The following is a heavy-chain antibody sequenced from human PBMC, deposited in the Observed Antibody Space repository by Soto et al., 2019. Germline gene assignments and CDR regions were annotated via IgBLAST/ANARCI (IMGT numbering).Heavy chain of an antibody. V-gene: IGHV3-30*03. Sequence: QVRLEESGGRVVQPGTSLRLSCAASGFTFSDYAMHWIRQAPGKGLEWVAIISYEGSEIYYSDSVKGRFTISRVNSMNTVYLQMSSVRGDDTAVYYCARTYYDFWSGFSDWGQGALVTVSS. CDR1: GFTFSDYA. D-gene: IGHD3-3*01. CDR2: ISYEGSEI. J-gene: IGHJ4*02. CDR3: ARTYYDFWSGFSD.